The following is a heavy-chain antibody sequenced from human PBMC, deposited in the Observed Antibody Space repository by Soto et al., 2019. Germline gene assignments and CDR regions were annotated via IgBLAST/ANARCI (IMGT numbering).Heavy chain of an antibody. CDR1: GGSISSYY. CDR3: ARESPQGLNWFDP. V-gene: IGHV4-59*12. Sequence: SETLSLTCTVSGGSISSYYWSWIRQPPGKGLEWIGYIYYSGSTNYNPSLKSRVTISVDTSKNQFSLKLNSMTAEDTAVYYCARESPQGLNWFDPWGQGTLVTVS. CDR2: IYYSGST. J-gene: IGHJ5*02.